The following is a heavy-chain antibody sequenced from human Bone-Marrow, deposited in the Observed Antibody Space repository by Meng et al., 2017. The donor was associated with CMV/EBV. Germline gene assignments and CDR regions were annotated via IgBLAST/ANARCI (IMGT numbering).Heavy chain of an antibody. V-gene: IGHV3-33*06. CDR1: GFTFSSYG. CDR3: AKEGVYDFWS. D-gene: IGHD3-3*01. CDR2: IWYDGSNK. Sequence: GESLKISCAASGFTFSSYGMHWVRQAPGKGLEWVAVIWYDGSNKYYADSVKGRFIISRDNSKNTVHLQMNSLRVEDTAIYYCAKEGVYDFWSWGQGTVVTGSS. J-gene: IGHJ4*02.